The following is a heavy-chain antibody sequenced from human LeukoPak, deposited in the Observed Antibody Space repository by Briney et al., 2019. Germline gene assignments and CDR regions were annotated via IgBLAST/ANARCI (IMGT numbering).Heavy chain of an antibody. CDR1: GGSFSGYY. CDR2: INHSGST. D-gene: IGHD3-10*01. CDR3: ARAVLLWFGELYYFDY. V-gene: IGHV4-34*01. Sequence: SETLSLTCAVYGGSFSGYYWSWLRQPPGKGLEWIGEINHSGSTNYNPSLKSRVTISVDTSKNQFSLKLSSVTAADTAVYYCARAVLLWFGELYYFDYWGQGTLVTVSS. J-gene: IGHJ4*02.